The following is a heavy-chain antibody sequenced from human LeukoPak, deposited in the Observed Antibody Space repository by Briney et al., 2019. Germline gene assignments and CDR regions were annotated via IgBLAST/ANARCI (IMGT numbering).Heavy chain of an antibody. D-gene: IGHD6-13*01. J-gene: IGHJ4*02. Sequence: SGTLSLTCAVPGGSISSSNWWSWVRPPPGKGLEWIGEIYHSGSTNYNPSLKSRVTISLDKSKNQFSLRLSSVTAADTAVYYCARKSSSWYGLMNYWGQGTLVTVSS. CDR1: GGSISSSNW. V-gene: IGHV4-4*02. CDR2: IYHSGST. CDR3: ARKSSSWYGLMNY.